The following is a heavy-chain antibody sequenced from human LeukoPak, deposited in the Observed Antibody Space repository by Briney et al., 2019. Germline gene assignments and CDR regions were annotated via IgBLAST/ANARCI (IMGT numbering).Heavy chain of an antibody. CDR3: AKVITAGWQKDDLDI. J-gene: IGHJ3*02. V-gene: IGHV3-66*01. CDR1: GFTFSGND. Sequence: GGSLRLSCAASGFTFSGNDMSWVRQAPGKGLEWVSIIYSAGTTTYADSAKGRFTISRDNSKNTLYLQMNNLGAEDTALYYCAKVITAGWQKDDLDIWGRGTMVTVSS. D-gene: IGHD5-18*01. CDR2: IYSAGTT.